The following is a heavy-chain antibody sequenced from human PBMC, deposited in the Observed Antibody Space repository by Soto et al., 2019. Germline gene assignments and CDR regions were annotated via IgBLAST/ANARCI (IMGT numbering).Heavy chain of an antibody. Sequence: RLSCAASGFTFSSYGMHWVRQAPGKGLEWVAVISYDGSNKYYADSVKGRFTISRDNSKNTLYLQMNSLRAEDTAVYYCAKDTYSSGPLDFDYWGQGTLVTVSS. CDR1: GFTFSSYG. D-gene: IGHD3-22*01. CDR2: ISYDGSNK. J-gene: IGHJ4*02. CDR3: AKDTYSSGPLDFDY. V-gene: IGHV3-30*18.